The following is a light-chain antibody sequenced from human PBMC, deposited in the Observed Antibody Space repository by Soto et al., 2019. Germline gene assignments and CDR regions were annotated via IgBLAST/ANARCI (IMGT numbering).Light chain of an antibody. CDR3: QQYNNWPRT. CDR2: GAS. Sequence: EIVMTQSPATLSVSPGERATLSCRASQSVSSTLAWYQQKPGQAPRLLIYGASTRATGIPARFSGSGSGTAFTLTISSLQSEDVAVYYCQQYNNWPRTFGQGTKVEIK. J-gene: IGKJ1*01. V-gene: IGKV3-15*01. CDR1: QSVSST.